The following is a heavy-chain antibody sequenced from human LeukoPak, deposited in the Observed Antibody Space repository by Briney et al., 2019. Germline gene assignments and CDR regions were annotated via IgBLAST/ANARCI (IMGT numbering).Heavy chain of an antibody. CDR2: ISGSGGST. J-gene: IGHJ6*03. V-gene: IGHV3-23*01. CDR3: AKTGGWYSYYYYMDV. D-gene: IGHD6-19*01. Sequence: PGGSLRLSCAASGFTFSSYAMSWVRQAPGKGLEWVSAISGSGGSTYYADSVKGRFTISRDNSKNTLYLQMNSLRAEDTAVYYCAKTGGWYSYYYYMDVWGKGTTVTVSS. CDR1: GFTFSSYA.